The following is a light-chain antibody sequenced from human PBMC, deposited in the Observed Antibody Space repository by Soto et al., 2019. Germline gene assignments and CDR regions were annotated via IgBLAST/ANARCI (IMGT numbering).Light chain of an antibody. CDR2: AAS. CDR3: QQANGFPFT. V-gene: IGKV1-12*01. Sequence: DIQMTQSPSSVSASVGDRVTITCRASHGVSSWLAWYQQKPGKAPKLLIYAASSLQSGVPSRFSGTGSGADFTLTISSLQPEDFATYYCQQANGFPFTFGPGTKVDIK. J-gene: IGKJ3*01. CDR1: HGVSSW.